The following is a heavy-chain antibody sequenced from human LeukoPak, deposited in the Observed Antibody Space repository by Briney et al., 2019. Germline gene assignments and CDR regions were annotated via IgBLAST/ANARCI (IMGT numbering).Heavy chain of an antibody. Sequence: SETLSLTCTVSGGSISSYYWSWIRQPAGKGLEWIGRIYTSGSTNYNPSLKSRVTMSVDTSKNQFPLKLSSVTAADTAVYYCAGRYYDSTGYSLWGQGTLVTVSS. D-gene: IGHD3-22*01. J-gene: IGHJ4*02. V-gene: IGHV4-4*07. CDR3: AGRYYDSTGYSL. CDR1: GGSISSYY. CDR2: IYTSGST.